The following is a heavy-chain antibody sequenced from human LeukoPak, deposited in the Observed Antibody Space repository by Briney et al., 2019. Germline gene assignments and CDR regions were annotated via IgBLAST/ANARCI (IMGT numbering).Heavy chain of an antibody. CDR1: GFTFSSYA. D-gene: IGHD6-19*01. V-gene: IGHV3-23*01. Sequence: GGSLRLSCAASGFTFSSYAMSWVRQAPGKGLEWVSAISGSGGSTYYADSVKGRFTISRDNSKNTLSLQMSSLRAEETAVYYCAKVDSSGWYGGVAFDIWGQGTMVTVSS. J-gene: IGHJ3*02. CDR3: AKVDSSGWYGGVAFDI. CDR2: ISGSGGST.